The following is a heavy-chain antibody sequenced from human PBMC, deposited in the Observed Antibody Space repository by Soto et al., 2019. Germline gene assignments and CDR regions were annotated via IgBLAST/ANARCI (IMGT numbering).Heavy chain of an antibody. CDR2: IYHSGST. D-gene: IGHD3-16*01. Sequence: PSETLSLTCAVSGGSISSSNWWSWVHQPPGKGLEWIGEIYHSGSTNYNPSLKSRVTISVDKSKNQFSLKLSSVTAADTAVYYCARGIPTKGGNWFDPWGQGTLVTVSS. V-gene: IGHV4-4*02. CDR1: GGSISSSNW. J-gene: IGHJ5*02. CDR3: ARGIPTKGGNWFDP.